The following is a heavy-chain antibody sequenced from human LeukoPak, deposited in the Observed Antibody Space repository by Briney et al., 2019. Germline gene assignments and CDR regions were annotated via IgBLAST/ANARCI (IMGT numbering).Heavy chain of an antibody. CDR1: GFTLSTNA. Sequence: GGSLRLSCLTSGFTLSTNAMSWVHQAPGKGLEWISGISGSGASTYYADSVKGRFTISRDDSRNTLYLQMNRLRGDDTAVYYCAKDVGKWESLHFFDYWGQGTLVTVSS. V-gene: IGHV3-23*01. J-gene: IGHJ4*02. CDR3: AKDVGKWESLHFFDY. CDR2: ISGSGAST. D-gene: IGHD1-26*01.